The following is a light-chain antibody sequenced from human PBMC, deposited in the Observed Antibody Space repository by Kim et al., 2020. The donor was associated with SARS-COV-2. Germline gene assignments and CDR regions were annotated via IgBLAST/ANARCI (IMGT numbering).Light chain of an antibody. J-gene: IGKJ4*01. CDR3: QQRSNWPLLT. V-gene: IGKV3-11*01. CDR2: DAS. Sequence: EIVLTQSPATLSLSPGEIATLSCRASQSVSSYLAWYQQKPGQAPRLLIYDASNRATGIPARFSGSGSGTDFTLTISSLEPEDFAVYYCQQRSNWPLLTFGGGTKLEI. CDR1: QSVSSY.